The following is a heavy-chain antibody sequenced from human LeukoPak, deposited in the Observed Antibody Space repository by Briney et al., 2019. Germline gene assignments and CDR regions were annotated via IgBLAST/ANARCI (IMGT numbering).Heavy chain of an antibody. CDR1: GFTFSSYG. V-gene: IGHV3-30*18. J-gene: IGHJ4*02. D-gene: IGHD1-26*01. Sequence: GRSLRLSCAASGFTFSSYGMHWVRQAPGKGLEWVAVISYDGSNKYYADSVKGRFTISRDNSKNTLYLQMNSLRAEDTAVYYCANARYSGSYQFDYWGQGTLVTVSS. CDR3: ANARYSGSYQFDY. CDR2: ISYDGSNK.